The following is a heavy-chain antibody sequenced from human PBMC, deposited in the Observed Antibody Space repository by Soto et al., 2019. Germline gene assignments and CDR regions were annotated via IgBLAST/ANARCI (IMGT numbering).Heavy chain of an antibody. CDR1: GLTFTSSA. D-gene: IGHD3-10*01. Sequence: SVKVSCKASGLTFTSSAVQWVRQARGQRLEWIGWIVVGSGNTNYAQKFQERVTITRDMSTSTAYMELSSLRSEDTAVYYCAALGGYYGSGSYFGPYYYYYGMDVWGQGTTVTVSS. CDR3: AALGGYYGSGSYFGPYYYYYGMDV. CDR2: IVVGSGNT. V-gene: IGHV1-58*01. J-gene: IGHJ6*02.